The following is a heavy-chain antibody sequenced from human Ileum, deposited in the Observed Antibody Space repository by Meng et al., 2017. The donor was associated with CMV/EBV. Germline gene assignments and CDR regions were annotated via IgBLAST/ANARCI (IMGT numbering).Heavy chain of an antibody. Sequence: GESLKISCAASGFTLSSYWMHWVRQATGKGLVWVARLNNDGSYMTYADSVRGRFVIPRDNAKNMVYLQMNSLTADDTAVYYCARPRDGYSPFYLWGQGTLVTVSS. CDR3: ARPRDGYSPFYL. V-gene: IGHV3-74*03. D-gene: IGHD5-18*01. CDR1: GFTLSSYW. CDR2: LNNDGSYM. J-gene: IGHJ5*02.